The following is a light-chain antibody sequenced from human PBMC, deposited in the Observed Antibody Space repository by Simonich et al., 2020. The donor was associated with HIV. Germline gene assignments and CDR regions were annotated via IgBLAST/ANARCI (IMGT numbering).Light chain of an antibody. J-gene: IGKJ1*01. CDR1: QSVLYSSNNKNY. V-gene: IGKV4-1*01. CDR2: WAS. Sequence: DIVMTQSPDSLAVSLGEGATINCKSSQSVLYSSNNKNYLVWYPQKPGQPPKLLIYWASTRESGVPDRFSGSGSGTNFTLTISSLQAEDVALYYCQQYYTAPRTFGQGTKVEIK. CDR3: QQYYTAPRT.